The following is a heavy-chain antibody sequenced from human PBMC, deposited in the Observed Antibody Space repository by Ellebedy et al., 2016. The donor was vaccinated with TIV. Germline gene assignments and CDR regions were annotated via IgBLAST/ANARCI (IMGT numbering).Heavy chain of an antibody. CDR1: GFAISRSG. J-gene: IGHJ6*02. CDR3: TRDGGRAYAMDV. CDR2: KNAYDNAI. D-gene: IGHD3-16*01. Sequence: GESLKISXAASGFAISRSGMNWVRQAPGKGLEWVAHKNAYDNAIFYADSVRGRFSISRDNSLYLQMNSLRDEDTAVYYCTRDGGRAYAMDVWGQGTTVIVSS. V-gene: IGHV3-48*03.